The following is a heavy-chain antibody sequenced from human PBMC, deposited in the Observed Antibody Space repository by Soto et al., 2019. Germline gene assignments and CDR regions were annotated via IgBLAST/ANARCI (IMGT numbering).Heavy chain of an antibody. CDR3: ARGLLWFEDY. CDR2: ISDSGGST. V-gene: IGHV3-23*01. J-gene: IGHJ4*02. D-gene: IGHD3-10*01. CDR1: GFTSSGYA. Sequence: GGSLRLSCAASGFTSSGYAMSWVRQAPGKGLEWVSAISDSGGSTWYADSVKGRFTISRDNAKNSLYLQMNSLRAEDTAVYYCARGLLWFEDYWGQGTLVTVSS.